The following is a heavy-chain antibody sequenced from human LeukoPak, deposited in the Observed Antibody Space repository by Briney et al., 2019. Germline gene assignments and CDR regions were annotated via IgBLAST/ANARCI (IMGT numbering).Heavy chain of an antibody. CDR2: INYDGSNR. J-gene: IGHJ4*02. CDR3: ARWGGTRQFYFDY. D-gene: IGHD3-16*01. Sequence: GEPLRLSCAASGFSLSNYGLHWVRQGPGKGLEWLAVINYDGSNRYYADSVKGRFTISKDSSENTLYLQMNRLIADDTAIYYCARWGGTRQFYFDYWGQGTLATVSS. V-gene: IGHV3-33*01. CDR1: GFSLSNYG.